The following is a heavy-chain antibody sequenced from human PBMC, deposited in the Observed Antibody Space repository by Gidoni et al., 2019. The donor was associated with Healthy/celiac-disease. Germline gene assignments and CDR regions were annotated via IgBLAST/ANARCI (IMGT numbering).Heavy chain of an antibody. Sequence: EVQLLESGGGLVQPGGSLRLSCAASGFTFSSYAMSWVRQAPGKGLEWVSAISGSGGSTYYADSVKGRFTISRDNSKNTLYLQMNSLRAEDTAVYYCAKDKLLWFGDRDDAFDIWGQGTMVTVSS. CDR3: AKDKLLWFGDRDDAFDI. D-gene: IGHD3-10*01. CDR2: ISGSGGST. CDR1: GFTFSSYA. V-gene: IGHV3-23*01. J-gene: IGHJ3*02.